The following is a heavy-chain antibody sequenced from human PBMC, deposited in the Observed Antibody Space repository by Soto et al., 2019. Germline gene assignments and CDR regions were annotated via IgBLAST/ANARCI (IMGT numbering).Heavy chain of an antibody. CDR1: GFTFDQYT. CDR3: AKEMITFGDFSYYYMDD. J-gene: IGHJ6*03. D-gene: IGHD3-16*01. Sequence: EVQLLESGGGLVQPGRSLRLSCAASGFTFDQYTMHWVRQAPGKGLEWVSSISWHSGTIGYADSVKGRFTISRDNAKNTVYLQMNSLRAEDTALYYCAKEMITFGDFSYYYMDDWGQGTMVTVSS. V-gene: IGHV3-9*01. CDR2: ISWHSGTI.